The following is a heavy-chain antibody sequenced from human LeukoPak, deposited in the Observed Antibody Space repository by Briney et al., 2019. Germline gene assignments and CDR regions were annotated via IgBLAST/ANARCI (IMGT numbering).Heavy chain of an antibody. CDR1: GFTFSDYY. V-gene: IGHV3-11*03. CDR3: ASSRGSGSYVND. Sequence: PGGTLRLPCAASGFTFSDYYMNWIRQPPGKGLEWLSYISSSSTYTNYADSVKGRFTISRDNAKNSLYLQMNSLRAEDTAVYYCASSRGSGSYVNDWGQGTLVTVSS. D-gene: IGHD3-10*01. CDR2: ISSSSTYT. J-gene: IGHJ4*02.